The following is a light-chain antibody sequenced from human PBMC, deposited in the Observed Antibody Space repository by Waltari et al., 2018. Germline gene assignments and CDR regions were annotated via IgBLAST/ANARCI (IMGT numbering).Light chain of an antibody. V-gene: IGLV8-61*01. J-gene: IGLJ3*02. Sequence: QPVVTQERSFSVSPGGAVPLTRGLRSCSVATRYYPSWSQQTPGQAPRTLIYSTNARSSGVPDRFSGSILGNKAALTITGAQAQDESDYYCVLYMGSGISVFGGGTKLTVL. CDR2: STN. CDR1: SCSVATRYY. CDR3: VLYMGSGISV.